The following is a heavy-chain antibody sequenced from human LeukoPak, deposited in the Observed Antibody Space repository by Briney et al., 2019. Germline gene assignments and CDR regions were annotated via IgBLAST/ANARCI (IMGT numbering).Heavy chain of an antibody. CDR2: IRSTGETI. V-gene: IGHV3-48*04. Sequence: GGPLRLSCAASGFTFSSYSMSWVRQAPGKGLEWVSYIRSTGETIYYADSVKGRFTISRDNAKNSLYLQMNSLRAEDTAVYYCARDNGGYCSGGSCYSGWFDPWGQGTLVTVSS. J-gene: IGHJ5*02. CDR1: GFTFSSYS. CDR3: ARDNGGYCSGGSCYSGWFDP. D-gene: IGHD2-15*01.